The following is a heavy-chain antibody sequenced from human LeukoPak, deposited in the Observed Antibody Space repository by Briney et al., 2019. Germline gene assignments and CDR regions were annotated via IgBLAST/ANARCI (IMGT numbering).Heavy chain of an antibody. CDR2: IYASGST. V-gene: IGHV4-61*02. Sequence: SQTLSLTCTVSGGSISSGSYYWSWIRQPAGKGLEWIGRIYASGSTNYNPSLKSRVTISVDTSKNQFSLKLSSVTAADTAVYYCARATAYYDFWSGYRETIYYYYYMDVSGKGTTVTVSS. CDR3: ARATAYYDFWSGYRETIYYYYYMDV. D-gene: IGHD3-3*01. J-gene: IGHJ6*03. CDR1: GGSISSGSYY.